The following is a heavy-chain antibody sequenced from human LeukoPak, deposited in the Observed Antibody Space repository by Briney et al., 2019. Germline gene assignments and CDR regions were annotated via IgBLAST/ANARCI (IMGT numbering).Heavy chain of an antibody. CDR1: GGSISSST. J-gene: IGHJ4*02. CDR2: ISSSSSYI. V-gene: IGHV3-21*01. CDR3: ARQQWLDGAYYFDY. D-gene: IGHD6-19*01. Sequence: TSETLSLTCTVSGGSISSSTFYWGWIRQPPGKGLEWVSSISSSSSYIYYADSLKGRFTISRDNAKNSLYLQMDSLRAEDTAVYYCARQQWLDGAYYFDYWGEGTLVTVSS.